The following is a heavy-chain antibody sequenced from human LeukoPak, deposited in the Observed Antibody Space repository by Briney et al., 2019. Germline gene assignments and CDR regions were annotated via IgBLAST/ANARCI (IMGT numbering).Heavy chain of an antibody. D-gene: IGHD6-6*01. V-gene: IGHV1-69*06. J-gene: IGHJ4*02. CDR2: IIPIFGTA. CDR1: GDTFSSYA. Sequence: SVKVSCKASGDTFSSYAISWVRQAPGQGLEWMGGIIPIFGTANYAQKFQGRVTITADKSTSTAYMELSSLRSEDTAVYYCARGWRGTARPTFQTLDYFDYWGQGTLGTVSS. CDR3: ARGWRGTARPTFQTLDYFDY.